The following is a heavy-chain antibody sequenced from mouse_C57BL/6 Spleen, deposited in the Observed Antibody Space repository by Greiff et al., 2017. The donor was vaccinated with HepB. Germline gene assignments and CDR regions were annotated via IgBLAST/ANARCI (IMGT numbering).Heavy chain of an antibody. CDR2: ISYSGNT. J-gene: IGHJ2*01. CDR1: GYSITSDY. Sequence: EVMLVESGPGLAKPSQTLSLTCSVTGYSITSDYWNWIRKFPGNKLEYMGYISYSGNTYYNPFLKSRISIHLDTSKNQYDLQLNSVTTEDTATYYCARSPYYGSLDYWGQGTTLTVSS. V-gene: IGHV3-8*01. D-gene: IGHD1-1*01. CDR3: ARSPYYGSLDY.